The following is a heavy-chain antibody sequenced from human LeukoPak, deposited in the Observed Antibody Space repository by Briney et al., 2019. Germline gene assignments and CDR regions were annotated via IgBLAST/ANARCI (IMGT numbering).Heavy chain of an antibody. D-gene: IGHD6-6*01. CDR1: GGSISSSSYY. CDR2: IYYSGST. J-gene: IGHJ5*02. Sequence: SETLSLTCTVSGGSISSSSYYWGWIRQPPGKGLEWIGSIYYSGSTYYNPSLKSRVTISVDTSKNQFSLKLSSVTAADTAVYYCAREYSSSTNWFDPWGQGTLVTVSS. V-gene: IGHV4-39*07. CDR3: AREYSSSTNWFDP.